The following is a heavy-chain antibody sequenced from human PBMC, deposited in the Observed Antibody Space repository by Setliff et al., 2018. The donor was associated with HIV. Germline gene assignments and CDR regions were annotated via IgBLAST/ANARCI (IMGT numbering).Heavy chain of an antibody. CDR3: ARGGTSSNWFDP. CDR1: GAPISSGT. Sequence: TSETLSLTCIVSGAPISSGTWSWIRQPPGKGLQWIGFIYNTETTNYNPSLKSRVTISLDTSKNQFSLKLTSLTAADTAVYYCARGGTSSNWFDPWGQGTLVTVSS. J-gene: IGHJ5*02. CDR2: IYNTETT. V-gene: IGHV4-59*01. D-gene: IGHD2-2*01.